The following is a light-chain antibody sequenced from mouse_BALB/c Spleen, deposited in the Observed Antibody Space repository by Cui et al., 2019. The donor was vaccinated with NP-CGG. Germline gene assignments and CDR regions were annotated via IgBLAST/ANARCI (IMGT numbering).Light chain of an antibody. Sequence: AVVTQESALTASPGETVTLTCRSSIGAGTTKNYANWVQEKPDQLFTGLIGGTNNRAPGVPARFSGSLIGDKAALTITGAQTEDEAIYFCALWYSNHWVFGGGTKLTVL. J-gene: IGLJ1*01. V-gene: IGLV1*01. CDR3: ALWYSNHWV. CDR1: IGAGTTKNY. CDR2: GTN.